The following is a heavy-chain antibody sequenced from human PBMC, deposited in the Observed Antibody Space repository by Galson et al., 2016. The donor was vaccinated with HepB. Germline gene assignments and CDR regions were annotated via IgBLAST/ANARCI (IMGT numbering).Heavy chain of an antibody. V-gene: IGHV5-10-1*01. J-gene: IGHJ4*02. CDR3: AIIDREPDFGGNSDY. CDR1: GCSFTNYW. Sequence: QSGAEVKKPGESLRISCKGSGCSFTNYWITWVRQMPGKGLEWMGRIDLSDSYTNYSPSFQGHVTISADKSISTAYLQWSSLKASDTAMYYCAIIDREPDFGGNSDYWGQGTLVIVSS. CDR2: IDLSDSYT. D-gene: IGHD4-23*01.